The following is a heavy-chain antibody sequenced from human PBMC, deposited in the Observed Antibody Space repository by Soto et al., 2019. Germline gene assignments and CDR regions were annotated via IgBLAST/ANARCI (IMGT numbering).Heavy chain of an antibody. D-gene: IGHD1-26*01. Sequence: ASVKVSFKSSGYTFTSYGISWVLQPPGQGLEWMGWISAYNGNTNYAQKLQGRANMTTDTSTSTASMELRSLRSDDQAVYYCARVEANYYYYGMDVWGQGTTVTVSS. CDR1: GYTFTSYG. CDR2: ISAYNGNT. J-gene: IGHJ6*02. CDR3: ARVEANYYYYGMDV. V-gene: IGHV1-18*04.